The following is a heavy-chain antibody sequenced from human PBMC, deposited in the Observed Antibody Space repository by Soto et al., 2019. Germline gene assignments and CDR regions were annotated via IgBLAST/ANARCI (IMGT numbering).Heavy chain of an antibody. CDR2: ISYDGSNK. V-gene: IGHV3-30*18. Sequence: QVQLVESGGGVVQPGRSLRLSCAASGFTFSSYGMHWVRQAPGKGLEWVAVISYDGSNKYYADSVKGRFTISRDNSKNTLYLQMNSLRAEETAVYYCAKDIMYYYYMDVWGKGTTVTVSS. J-gene: IGHJ6*03. CDR1: GFTFSSYG. D-gene: IGHD3-16*01. CDR3: AKDIMYYYYMDV.